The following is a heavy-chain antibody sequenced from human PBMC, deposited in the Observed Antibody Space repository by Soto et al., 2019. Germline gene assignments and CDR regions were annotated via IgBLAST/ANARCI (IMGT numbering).Heavy chain of an antibody. Sequence: EVHLVESGGGLVQPGGSLRLSCTASGFIVSDTYVHWVRQAPGKGLEWVSVISNRGDTHYADSVRGRFSLSRDISDNTLHLQMNNLRVEDTAVYYCAREPRYCRGGSCSITGDAYDIWGQGTMVTVSS. CDR3: AREPRYCRGGSCSITGDAYDI. J-gene: IGHJ3*02. CDR2: ISNRGDT. V-gene: IGHV3-66*01. CDR1: GFIVSDTY. D-gene: IGHD2-15*01.